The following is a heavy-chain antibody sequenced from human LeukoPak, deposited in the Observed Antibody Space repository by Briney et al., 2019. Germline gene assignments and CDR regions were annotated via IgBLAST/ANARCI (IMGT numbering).Heavy chain of an antibody. V-gene: IGHV4-61*08. D-gene: IGHD6-13*01. CDR1: GGSISSGGYY. Sequence: SETLSLTCTVSGGSISSGGYYWSWIRQPPGKGLEWIGYIYYSGSTNYNPSLKSRVTISVDTSKNQFSLKLSSVTAADTAVYYCAKSAGGQQLPPYYYYGMDVWGQGTTVTVSS. CDR2: IYYSGST. CDR3: AKSAGGQQLPPYYYYGMDV. J-gene: IGHJ6*02.